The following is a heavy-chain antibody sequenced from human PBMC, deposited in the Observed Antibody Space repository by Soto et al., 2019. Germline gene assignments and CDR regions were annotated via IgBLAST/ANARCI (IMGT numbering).Heavy chain of an antibody. CDR2: TYYRSKWYN. CDR1: GDSVSSNSAA. CDR3: ARDRGTIFGVVIYYYYYGMDV. Sequence: PSQTLSLTCAISGDSVSSNSAAWNWIRQPPSRGLEWLGRTYYRSKWYNDYAVSVKSRITINPDTSKNQFSLQLNSVTPEDTAVYYCARDRGTIFGVVIYYYYYGMDVWGQGTTVTVSS. J-gene: IGHJ6*02. V-gene: IGHV6-1*01. D-gene: IGHD3-3*01.